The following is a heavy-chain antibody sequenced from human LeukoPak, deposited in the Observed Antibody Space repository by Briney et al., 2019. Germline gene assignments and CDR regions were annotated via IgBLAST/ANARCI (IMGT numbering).Heavy chain of an antibody. CDR3: ARGLGASDYDFWSTYLDS. V-gene: IGHV4-34*01. CDR2: ISPAGST. Sequence: SETLSLTCGVYGGSFSAHYWSWIRQPPGKGLESIGEISPAGSTKYSPSLKSRVTISLDTPNKQFSLKLTSVTRADTAVYYCARGLGASDYDFWSTYLDSWGQGTLVTVSS. D-gene: IGHD3-3*01. CDR1: GGSFSAHY. J-gene: IGHJ4*02.